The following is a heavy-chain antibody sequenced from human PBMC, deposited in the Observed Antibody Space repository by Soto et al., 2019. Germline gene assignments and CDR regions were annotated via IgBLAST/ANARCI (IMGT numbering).Heavy chain of an antibody. CDR1: GFTFSNSG. D-gene: IGHD3-10*01. CDR3: AKGSFDY. CDR2: TSFDGSNK. J-gene: IGHJ4*02. V-gene: IGHV3-30*18. Sequence: QVQLVESGGGAVQPGRSLRLSCVASGFTFSNSGMHWVRQAPGRGLEWVEVTSFDGSNKYYADYVKGRFTISRDNSKNTLYLQMNSLRTEDTAVYYCAKGSFDYWGQGTLVTVSS.